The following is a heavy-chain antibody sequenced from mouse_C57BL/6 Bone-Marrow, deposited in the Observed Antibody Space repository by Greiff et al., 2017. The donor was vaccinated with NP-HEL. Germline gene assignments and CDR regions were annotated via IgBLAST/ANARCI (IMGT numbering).Heavy chain of an antibody. D-gene: IGHD1-1*01. V-gene: IGHV1-47*01. CDR1: GYTFTTYP. Sequence: QVHVKQSGAELVKPGASVKMSCKASGYTFTTYPIEWMKQNHGKSLEWIGNFHPYNDDTKYNEKFKGKATLTVEKSSSTVYLELSRLTSDDSAVYYCARRSGSSRYYAMDYWGQGTSVTVSS. CDR2: FHPYNDDT. CDR3: ARRSGSSRYYAMDY. J-gene: IGHJ4*01.